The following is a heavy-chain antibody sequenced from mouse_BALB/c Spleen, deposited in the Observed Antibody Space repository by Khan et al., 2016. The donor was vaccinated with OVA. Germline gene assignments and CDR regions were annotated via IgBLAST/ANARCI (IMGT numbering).Heavy chain of an antibody. J-gene: IGHJ4*01. D-gene: IGHD1-2*01. CDR3: ARNYGYMDY. CDR2: ISYSGST. CDR1: GYSITSDCA. V-gene: IGHV3-2*02. Sequence: EVKLLESGPGLVKPSQSLSLTCTVTGYSITSDCAWNWIRQFPGNKLEWMGYISYSGSTSYNPSLKSRISITRDTSKNQFFLQLSAVTTEDTATFYCARNYGYMDYWGPGTSVTVSS.